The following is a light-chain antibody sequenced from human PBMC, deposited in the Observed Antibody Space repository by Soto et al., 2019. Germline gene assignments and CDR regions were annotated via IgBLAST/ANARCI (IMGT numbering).Light chain of an antibody. Sequence: DIQMTQSPSSPSAFVGDKVHIRLHASQSVIRFLKWYQQQPGRAPKPLIYKASSLQGGGPPRCSGSGSGTEFSLTISSLQPEDDATYYCQQRYSTPPITFGQGTRLDIK. J-gene: IGKJ5*01. CDR3: QQRYSTPPIT. V-gene: IGKV1-39*01. CDR2: KAS. CDR1: QSVIRF.